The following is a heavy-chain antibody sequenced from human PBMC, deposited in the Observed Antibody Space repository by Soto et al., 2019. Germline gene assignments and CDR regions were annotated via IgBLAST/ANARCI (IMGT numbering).Heavy chain of an antibody. CDR2: ISSSSGST. CDR1: GFTFSDYY. Sequence: PGGSLRLSXAASGFTFSDYYMSWIRQAPGKGLEYISYISSSSGSTNYADSVKGRFTISRDNAKNSLYLQMSSLRAEDTAVYYCARDRGGYDRLYYYHGMDVWGQGTTVTVSS. J-gene: IGHJ6*02. CDR3: ARDRGGYDRLYYYHGMDV. V-gene: IGHV3-11*06. D-gene: IGHD5-12*01.